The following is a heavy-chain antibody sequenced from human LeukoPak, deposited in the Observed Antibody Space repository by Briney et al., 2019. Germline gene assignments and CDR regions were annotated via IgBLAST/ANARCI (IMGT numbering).Heavy chain of an antibody. V-gene: IGHV1-2*02. J-gene: IGHJ5*02. CDR2: INPNSGDT. D-gene: IGHD5-18*01. CDR3: ARDRGYSYGTFDP. CDR1: GYTFTGYY. Sequence: ASVKVSCKASGYTFTGYYMHWVRQAPGQGLEWMGWINPNSGDTNYAQKFQGRVTMTRDTSISTAYVELTSLRSDDTAVYYCARDRGYSYGTFDPWGQGTLVTVSS.